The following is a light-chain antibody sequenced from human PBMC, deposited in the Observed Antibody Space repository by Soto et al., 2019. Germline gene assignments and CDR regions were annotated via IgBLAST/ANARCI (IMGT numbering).Light chain of an antibody. CDR2: INSDGSH. CDR3: QTWGTGILV. V-gene: IGLV4-69*01. CDR1: SGHSSYA. Sequence: QLVLTQSPSASASLGASVKLTCTLSSGHSSYAIAWHQQQPEKGPRYLMKINSDGSHSKGDGIPARFSGSSSGAERYLTISSLQSEDEADYYCQTWGTGILVFGGGTKLTVL. J-gene: IGLJ2*01.